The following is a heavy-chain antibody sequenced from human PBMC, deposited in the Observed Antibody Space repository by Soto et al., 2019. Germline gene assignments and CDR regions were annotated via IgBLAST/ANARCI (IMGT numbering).Heavy chain of an antibody. D-gene: IGHD4-4*01. CDR1: GGSISSGGYY. CDR3: ARGAVTNLYYHYYGMDV. V-gene: IGHV4-31*03. J-gene: IGHJ6*02. CDR2: FYNSGSV. Sequence: SETLSLTCTVSGGSISSGGYYWSWIRQHPGKGLEWVGYFYNSGSVFYNPSLKSRVTISVDTSKNQFSLKLISVTAADTAVYYCARGAVTNLYYHYYGMDVWGQGTTVTVS.